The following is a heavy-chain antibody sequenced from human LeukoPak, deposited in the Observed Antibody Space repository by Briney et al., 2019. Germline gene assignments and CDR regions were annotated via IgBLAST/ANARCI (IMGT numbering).Heavy chain of an antibody. Sequence: GGSLRLSCAAPGFTFSSYWMSWVRQAPGKGLEWVANIKQDGSEQYYVDSVKGRFTISRDNAKNSLYLQINSLRAEDTAVYYCARAAFGFYFDYWRQGTLVTVSS. V-gene: IGHV3-7*01. CDR2: IKQDGSEQ. J-gene: IGHJ4*02. D-gene: IGHD3-10*01. CDR1: GFTFSSYW. CDR3: ARAAFGFYFDY.